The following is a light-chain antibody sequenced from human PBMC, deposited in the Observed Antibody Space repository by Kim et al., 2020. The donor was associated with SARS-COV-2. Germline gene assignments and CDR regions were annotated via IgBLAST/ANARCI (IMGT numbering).Light chain of an antibody. Sequence: ASVGDRVTITCRASQSISSYLNWYQQKPGKVPKLLIYAASSLQSGVPSRFSGSGSGTDFTLTISSLQPEDFATYYCQQSYSTLLTFGGGTKVEIK. J-gene: IGKJ4*01. V-gene: IGKV1-39*01. CDR1: QSISSY. CDR2: AAS. CDR3: QQSYSTLLT.